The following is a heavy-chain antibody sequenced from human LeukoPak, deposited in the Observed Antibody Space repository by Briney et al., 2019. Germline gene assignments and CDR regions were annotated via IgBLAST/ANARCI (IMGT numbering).Heavy chain of an antibody. D-gene: IGHD1-26*01. J-gene: IGHJ4*02. Sequence: GGSLRLSCAASGFTFSSYAMSWVRQAPGKGLGWVSAISGSGGSTYYADSVKGRFTISRDNSKNTLYLQMNSLRAEDTAVYYCAKDGGSYPLYYFDYWGQGTLVTVSS. V-gene: IGHV3-23*01. CDR3: AKDGGSYPLYYFDY. CDR1: GFTFSSYA. CDR2: ISGSGGST.